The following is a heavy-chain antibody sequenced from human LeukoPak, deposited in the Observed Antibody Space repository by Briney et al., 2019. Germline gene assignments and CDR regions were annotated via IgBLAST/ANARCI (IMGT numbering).Heavy chain of an antibody. D-gene: IGHD2-15*01. Sequence: GESLKISCKGSGYSFTNYGISWVRQAPGQGLQWVGWISPYNGNTNFAQKFQGRVTMTTDTSTTTAYMELRSLRSDDTAVYYCARDLDIVVVAAAVRHYGLDVWGQGTTVTVSS. V-gene: IGHV1-18*01. CDR1: GYSFTNYG. CDR2: ISPYNGNT. CDR3: ARDLDIVVVAAAVRHYGLDV. J-gene: IGHJ6*02.